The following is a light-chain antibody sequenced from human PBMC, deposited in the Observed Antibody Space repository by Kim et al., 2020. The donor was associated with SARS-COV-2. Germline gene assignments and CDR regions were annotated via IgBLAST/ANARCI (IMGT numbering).Light chain of an antibody. CDR1: NIGSKS. Sequence: APGKTARITCGGNNIGSKSVHWYQQKPGQAPVLVIYYDSDRPSGIPERFSGSNSGNTATLTISRVEGGDEADYYCQVWDSSSDHWVFGGGTQLTVL. CDR2: YDS. CDR3: QVWDSSSDHWV. J-gene: IGLJ3*02. V-gene: IGLV3-21*04.